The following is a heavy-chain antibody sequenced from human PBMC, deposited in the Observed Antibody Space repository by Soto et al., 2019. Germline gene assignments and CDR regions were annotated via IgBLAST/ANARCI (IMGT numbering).Heavy chain of an antibody. V-gene: IGHV4-39*01. CDR1: GGSISSSSSY. D-gene: IGHD3-22*01. J-gene: IGHJ4*02. CDR2: GYNSGST. CDR3: ARNYYDGSGHSY. Sequence: SETLSLTCTVSGGSISSSSSYWIWIRQPPGKGLEWIGSGYNSGSTHSNPSLKSRVTISVDTSKNQVSLKLSSVTAADTAVYYCARNYYDGSGHSYWGQGTPVTVSS.